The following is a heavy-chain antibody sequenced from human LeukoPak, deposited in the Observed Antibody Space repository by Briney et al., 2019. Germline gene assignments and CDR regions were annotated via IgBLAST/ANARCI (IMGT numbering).Heavy chain of an antibody. J-gene: IGHJ4*02. D-gene: IGHD1-26*01. CDR2: ISWNSGSI. CDR1: GFTFDDYA. CDR3: AKDSGSAAYYFDY. Sequence: GRSLRLSCAASGFTFDDYAMHWVRQAPGKGLEWVSGISWNSGSIGYADSVKGRFTISRDNAKNSLYLQMNSLRAEDMALYYCAKDSGSAAYYFDYWGREPWSPSPQ. V-gene: IGHV3-9*03.